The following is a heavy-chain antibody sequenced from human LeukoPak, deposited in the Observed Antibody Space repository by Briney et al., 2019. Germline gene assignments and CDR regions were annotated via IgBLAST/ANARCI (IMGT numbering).Heavy chain of an antibody. J-gene: IGHJ3*02. CDR1: GFTFSNAW. D-gene: IGHD3-22*01. CDR3: TTSRYSRHYYDSSGYYEDAFDI. CDR2: IKSKTDGGTT. Sequence: PGGSLRLSCAASGFTFSNAWMSWVRQAPGKGLEWVGRIKSKTDGGTTDYAAPVKGRFTISRDDSKNTLYLQMNSLKTEDTAVYYCTTSRYSRHYYDSSGYYEDAFDIWGQGTMVTVSS. V-gene: IGHV3-15*01.